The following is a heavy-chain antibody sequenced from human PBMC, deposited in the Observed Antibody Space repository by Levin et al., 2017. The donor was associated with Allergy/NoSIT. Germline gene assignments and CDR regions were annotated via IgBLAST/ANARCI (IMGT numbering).Heavy chain of an antibody. CDR3: VKDTCVAMPGDY. CDR2: ITANGANT. V-gene: IGHV3-64D*06. D-gene: IGHD2-2*01. Sequence: GGSLRLSCSASGFTFSSYVLHWVRQAPGKGLEYVSAITANGANTYYADSVRGRFSIARDNSKNTLYLQMISLRSEDSGMYYCVKDTCVAMPGDYWGQGTLVTVSS. J-gene: IGHJ4*02. CDR1: GFTFSSYV.